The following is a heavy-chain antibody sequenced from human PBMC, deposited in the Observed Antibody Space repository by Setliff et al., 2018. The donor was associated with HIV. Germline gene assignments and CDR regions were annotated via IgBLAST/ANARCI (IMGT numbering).Heavy chain of an antibody. J-gene: IGHJ3*02. CDR2: IYYTGTT. CDR1: GGSISSTY. Sequence: PSETLSLTCTVSGGSISSTYWSRIRQPPGKGLEWIGYIYYTGTTDYSPSFKSRVTISLDTSKTQFSLKLNSVTAADTAVYYCARGQPQGGGTYWSAFDIWGQGTMVTVSS. CDR3: ARGQPQGGGTYWSAFDI. V-gene: IGHV4-59*01. D-gene: IGHD1-26*01.